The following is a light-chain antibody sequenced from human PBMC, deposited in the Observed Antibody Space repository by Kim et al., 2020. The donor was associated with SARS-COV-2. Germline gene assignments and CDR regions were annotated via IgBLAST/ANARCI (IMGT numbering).Light chain of an antibody. CDR1: QGIRND. V-gene: IGKV1-17*01. J-gene: IGKJ4*01. CDR2: GAS. Sequence: DIQMTQSPSSLSASVGDRVTITCRASQGIRNDVGWYQQKPGKAPKGLIFGASTLQGGVPSRFSGSGSGTEFTLTISSLQPEDFATYYCQQFNTYPLTFGGGTKVDIK. CDR3: QQFNTYPLT.